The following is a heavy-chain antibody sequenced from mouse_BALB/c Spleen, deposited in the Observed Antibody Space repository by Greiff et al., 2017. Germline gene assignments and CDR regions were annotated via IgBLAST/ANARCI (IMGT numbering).Heavy chain of an antibody. Sequence: EVKLVESGGDLVKPGGSLKLSCAASGFTFSSYGMSWVRQTPDKRLEWVATISSGGSYTYYPDSVKGRFTISGDNAKNTLYLQMSSLKSEDTAMYYCARRGYGSSYDAMDYWGQGTSVTVSS. V-gene: IGHV5-6*01. CDR2: ISSGGSYT. CDR1: GFTFSSYG. J-gene: IGHJ4*01. D-gene: IGHD1-1*01. CDR3: ARRGYGSSYDAMDY.